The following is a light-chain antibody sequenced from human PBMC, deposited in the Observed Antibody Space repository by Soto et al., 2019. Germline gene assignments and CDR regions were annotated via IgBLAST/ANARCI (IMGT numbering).Light chain of an antibody. V-gene: IGKV1-5*03. CDR3: QQYKSYPWT. CDR1: QSISVW. Sequence: DIQMTQSPSTLSASVGDRVTITCRASQSISVWLAWYQQKAGKAPNLLIYKASRLESGVPSRFSGSGSETEFTLTISGLQPGDSATYYCQQYKSYPWTFGQGTKVEIK. CDR2: KAS. J-gene: IGKJ1*01.